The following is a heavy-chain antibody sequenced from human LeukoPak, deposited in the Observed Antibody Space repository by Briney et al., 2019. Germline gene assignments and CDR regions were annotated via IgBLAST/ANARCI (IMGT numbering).Heavy chain of an antibody. V-gene: IGHV3-11*06. Sequence: PGGSLRLSCAASGFTFSDYYMTWIRQAPGKGLGWVSYISSGSSYTDYADSVKGRFTISRDNAKNSLDLQMNILRAEDTALYYCARARGSIPSSSFDYWGQGALVTVSS. CDR2: ISSGSSYT. CDR3: ARARGSIPSSSFDY. CDR1: GFTFSDYY. J-gene: IGHJ4*02. D-gene: IGHD6-6*01.